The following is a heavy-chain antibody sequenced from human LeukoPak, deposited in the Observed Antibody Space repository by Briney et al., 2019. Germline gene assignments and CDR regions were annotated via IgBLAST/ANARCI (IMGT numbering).Heavy chain of an antibody. CDR2: IRYDGSNK. CDR3: AKDLKASGGYWGYHEYYFDY. CDR1: GFTFSSYG. V-gene: IGHV3-30*02. Sequence: PGGSLRLSCAASGFTFSSYGMHWVRQAPGKGLEWVAFIRYDGSNKYYADSVKGRFTISRDNSKNTLYLQMNSLSAEGTAVYYCAKDLKASGGYWGYHEYYFDYWGQGTLVTVSS. D-gene: IGHD3-22*01. J-gene: IGHJ4*02.